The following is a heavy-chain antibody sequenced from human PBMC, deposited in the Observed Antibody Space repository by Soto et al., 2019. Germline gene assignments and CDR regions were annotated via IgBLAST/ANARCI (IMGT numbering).Heavy chain of an antibody. CDR3: ANMIAVAGGGDYYYYGMDV. Sequence: QVQLQQWGAGLLKPSETLSLTYAVYGGSFSGYYWSWIRQPPGKGLEWIGEINHSGSTNYNPSLKSRVTISVDTSKNQFSLKLSSVTAADTAVYYCANMIAVAGGGDYYYYGMDVWGQGTTVTVSS. J-gene: IGHJ6*02. CDR2: INHSGST. D-gene: IGHD6-19*01. V-gene: IGHV4-34*01. CDR1: GGSFSGYY.